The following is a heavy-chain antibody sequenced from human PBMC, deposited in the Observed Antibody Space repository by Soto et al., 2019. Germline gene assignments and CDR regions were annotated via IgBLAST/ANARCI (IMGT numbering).Heavy chain of an antibody. CDR3: ARSWGLTPRWFDP. V-gene: IGHV4-28*01. CDR2: IYYSGST. Sequence: SETLSLTCAVSGYSISSSNWWGWIRQPPGKGLEWIGYIYYSGSTYYNPSLKSRVTMSVDTSKNQFSLKLSSVTAVDTAVYYWARSWGLTPRWFDPWGQGTLVTVSS. J-gene: IGHJ5*02. CDR1: GYSISSSNW. D-gene: IGHD7-27*01.